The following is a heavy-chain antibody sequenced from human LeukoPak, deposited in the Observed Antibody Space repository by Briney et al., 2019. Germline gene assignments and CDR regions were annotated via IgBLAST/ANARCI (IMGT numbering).Heavy chain of an antibody. CDR2: ISAYNGNT. Sequence: ASVKVSCKTSGYNFIRYGITWVRQAPGQGLAWMGWISAYNGNTNYAQKLQGRVTMTTDTSTSTAYMELRSLRSDDTAMYYCARVGGPYNDGYYYGMDVWGQGTTVTVSS. J-gene: IGHJ6*02. CDR1: GYNFIRYG. CDR3: ARVGGPYNDGYYYGMDV. D-gene: IGHD3-16*01. V-gene: IGHV1-18*01.